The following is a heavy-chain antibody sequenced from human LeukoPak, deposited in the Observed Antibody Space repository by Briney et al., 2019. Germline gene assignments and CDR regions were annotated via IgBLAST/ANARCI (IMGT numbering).Heavy chain of an antibody. V-gene: IGHV3-66*01. Sequence: GGSLRLSCAASGFTVSSNYMSWVRQAPGKGLEWVSVIYSGGSTYYADSVKGRFTISRDNSKNTLYPQMNSLRAEDTAVYYCAREGSSSWYGNWFDPWGQGTLVTVSS. D-gene: IGHD6-13*01. CDR2: IYSGGST. CDR1: GFTVSSNY. CDR3: AREGSSSWYGNWFDP. J-gene: IGHJ5*02.